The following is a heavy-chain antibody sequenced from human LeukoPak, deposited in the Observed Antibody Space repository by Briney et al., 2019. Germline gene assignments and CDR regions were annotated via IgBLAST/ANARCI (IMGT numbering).Heavy chain of an antibody. D-gene: IGHD3-22*01. CDR2: INPSGGST. CDR1: GYTFTSYY. V-gene: IGHV1-46*01. J-gene: IGHJ5*02. CDR3: ARGSSSYYDSSGPPPYNWFDP. Sequence: ASVKVSCKASGYTFTSYYMHWVRQAPGQGLEWMGIINPSGGSTSYAQKFQGRVTMTRDTSTSTVYMELSSLRSEDTAVYYCARGSSSYYDSSGPPPYNWFDPWGQGTLVTVSS.